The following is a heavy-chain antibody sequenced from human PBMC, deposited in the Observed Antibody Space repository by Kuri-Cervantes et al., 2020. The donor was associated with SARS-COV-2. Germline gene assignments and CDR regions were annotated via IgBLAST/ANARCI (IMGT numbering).Heavy chain of an antibody. CDR2: IYGGTTT. D-gene: IGHD3-10*01. V-gene: IGHV3-23*03. Sequence: GGSLRLSCAASGFNFRSYAMSWVRQAPGKGLDWVSLIYGGTTTFYADSVKGRFTISRDDSKDTLYLQMNSLRAEDTAVYYCAKDMISRLLWFGESPYNWFDPWGQGTLVTCYS. CDR3: AKDMISRLLWFGESPYNWFDP. CDR1: GFNFRSYA. J-gene: IGHJ5*02.